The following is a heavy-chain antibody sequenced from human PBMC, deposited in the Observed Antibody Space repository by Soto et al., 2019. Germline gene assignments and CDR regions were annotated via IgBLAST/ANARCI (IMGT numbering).Heavy chain of an antibody. CDR2: ISPYSGKT. CDR1: GYTFTNND. Sequence: ASVKIDCKTSGYTFTNNDVCWVRQTPGQGLEWMGWISPYSGKTNYARKFQGRVTMTTDTSTSTAYMEVRSLTSDDTAVYYCAREGLLLLPDYWGQGTLVTVSS. D-gene: IGHD3-22*01. J-gene: IGHJ4*02. CDR3: AREGLLLLPDY. V-gene: IGHV1-18*01.